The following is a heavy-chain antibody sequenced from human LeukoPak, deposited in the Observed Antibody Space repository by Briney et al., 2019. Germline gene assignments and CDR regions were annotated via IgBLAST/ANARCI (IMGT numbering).Heavy chain of an antibody. CDR1: VFTFTGYS. V-gene: IGHV3-21*04. D-gene: IGHD3-3*01. CDR3: ASVGNYDFWSGYREGY. J-gene: IGHJ4*02. Sequence: GGSLRLSCAASVFTFTGYSMNWVRPAPGKGLEWVSSISSSRTDIYYADSVKGRFTISRDNAKNSLYLQMNSLRAEDTAVCYCASVGNYDFWSGYREGYWGQGTLVTVSS. CDR2: ISSSRTDI.